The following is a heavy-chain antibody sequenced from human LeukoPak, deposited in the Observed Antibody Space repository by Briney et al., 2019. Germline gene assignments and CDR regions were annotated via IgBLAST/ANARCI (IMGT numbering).Heavy chain of an antibody. CDR3: ARSLGYCSAGSCFPFDY. D-gene: IGHD2-15*01. CDR2: IKQDGSDK. J-gene: IGHJ4*02. CDR1: GFTFSSYW. V-gene: IGHV3-7*05. Sequence: GGPLRLSCAASGFTFSSYWMSWLRRAPGKGLEWVANIKQDGSDKSYVDSVKGRFTISRDNAKNSLYLQMNSLRAEDTAVYYCARSLGYCSAGSCFPFDYWGQGTLVTVSS.